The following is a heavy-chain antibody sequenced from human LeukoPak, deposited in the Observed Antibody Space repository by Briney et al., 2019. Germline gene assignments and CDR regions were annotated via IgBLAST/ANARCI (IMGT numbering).Heavy chain of an antibody. V-gene: IGHV4-59*11. Sequence: PSETLSLTCTVSGGSISSHYWSWIRQPPGKGLEWIGYIYYSGSTNYNPSLKSRVTISVDTSKNQFSLKLSSVTAADTAVYYCARQPLWSVYDYWGQGTLVTVSS. CDR2: IYYSGST. CDR3: ARQPLWSVYDY. CDR1: GGSISSHY. D-gene: IGHD3-10*01. J-gene: IGHJ4*02.